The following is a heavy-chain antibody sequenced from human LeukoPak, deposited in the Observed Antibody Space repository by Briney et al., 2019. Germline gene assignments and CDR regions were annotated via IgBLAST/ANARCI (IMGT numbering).Heavy chain of an antibody. CDR3: TRDQTPYY. CDR2: IRGKIYGGTP. J-gene: IGHJ4*02. CDR1: GFIFSNYA. Sequence: GGSLRLSCAASGFIFSNYAMHWVRQAPGKGLEWVGFIRGKIYGGTPEYAASVKGRFTISRDDSKGIAYLQMNSLKTEDTAVYYCTRDQTPYYWGQGTLVTVSS. V-gene: IGHV3-49*04.